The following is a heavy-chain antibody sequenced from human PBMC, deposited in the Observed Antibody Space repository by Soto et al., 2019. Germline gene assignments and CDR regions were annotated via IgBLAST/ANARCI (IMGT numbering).Heavy chain of an antibody. V-gene: IGHV5-51*01. Sequence: VESVTVSCKASGYSFTSYWIGWVLQMPGKGLEWMGIIFPGDSDTRYSPSFQGQVTISADKSISTAYLQWSSLKASDTAMYYCARQCRSSSYDYWGQGTMVTVSS. CDR1: GYSFTSYW. J-gene: IGHJ4*02. CDR3: ARQCRSSSYDY. CDR2: IFPGDSDT. D-gene: IGHD6-6*01.